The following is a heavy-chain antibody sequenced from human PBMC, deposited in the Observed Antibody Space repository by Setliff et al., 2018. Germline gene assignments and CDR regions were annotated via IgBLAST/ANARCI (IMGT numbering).Heavy chain of an antibody. CDR1: GYIFTSYG. CDR3: ARDLDYQYYYDSSGRDAFDI. Sequence: ASVKVSCKASGYIFTSYGFSWVRQAPGQGLEWMGWISTYNGKTNYAQKFQGRVTMTTDTSTSTAYMELRSLRSDDTAVYYWARDLDYQYYYDSSGRDAFDIWGQGTMVTVSS. CDR2: ISTYNGKT. D-gene: IGHD3-22*01. V-gene: IGHV1-18*01. J-gene: IGHJ3*02.